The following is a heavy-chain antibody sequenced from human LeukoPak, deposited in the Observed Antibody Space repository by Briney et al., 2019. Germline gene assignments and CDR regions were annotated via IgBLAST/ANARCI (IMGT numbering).Heavy chain of an antibody. CDR2: IYFSGST. D-gene: IGHD3-10*01. V-gene: IGHV4-59*11. CDR1: GGSMRSHY. J-gene: IGHJ5*02. Sequence: PSETLSLTCTVSGGSMRSHYWSWIRQPPGKGLEWIGCIYFSGSTNYSPSLKSRVTISVDTSKNQFSLKLSSVTAADTAVYYCARRGFGSSTYYFEVDPWGQGTLVTVSS. CDR3: ARRGFGSSTYYFEVDP.